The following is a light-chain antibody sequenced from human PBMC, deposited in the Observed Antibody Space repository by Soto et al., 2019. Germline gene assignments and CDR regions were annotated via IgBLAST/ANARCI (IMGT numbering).Light chain of an antibody. CDR3: HQYNNWPGT. CDR1: QTVGSY. J-gene: IGKJ1*01. CDR2: NAS. V-gene: IGKV3-11*01. Sequence: EIVLTQSPATMSLSPGERATLSFRASQTVGSYLAWYQQKPGQAPRLLIYNASNRATGIPARFGGSGSGTEFTLPISSLQSEDFAVYYCHQYNNWPGTFGQGTKVDIK.